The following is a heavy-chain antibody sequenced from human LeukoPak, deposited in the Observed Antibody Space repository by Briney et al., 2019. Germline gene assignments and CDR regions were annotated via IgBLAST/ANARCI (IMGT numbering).Heavy chain of an antibody. CDR2: ISGSGGST. CDR3: AKMPFGGVTMYYFDY. V-gene: IGHV3-23*01. Sequence: SWVRQAPGKGLEWVSAISGSGGSTYYADSVKGRFTISRDNSKNTLYLQMNSLRAEDTAVYYCAKMPFGGVTMYYFDYWGQGTLVTVSS. D-gene: IGHD2-21*02. J-gene: IGHJ4*02.